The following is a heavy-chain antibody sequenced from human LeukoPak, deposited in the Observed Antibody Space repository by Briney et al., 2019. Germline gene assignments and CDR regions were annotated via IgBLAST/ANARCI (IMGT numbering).Heavy chain of an antibody. CDR2: IYYSGST. V-gene: IGHV4-59*07. Sequence: PSDTLSLTCTVSGGFISNYYWNWIRQPPGKGLEWIGYIYYSGSTNYNPSLMSRVTISLDTSNNQLSLKLSSVTAADTAVYYCARGDYYDSSGYYPYDAFDIWGQGTMVTVSS. CDR1: GGFISNYY. D-gene: IGHD3-22*01. J-gene: IGHJ3*02. CDR3: ARGDYYDSSGYYPYDAFDI.